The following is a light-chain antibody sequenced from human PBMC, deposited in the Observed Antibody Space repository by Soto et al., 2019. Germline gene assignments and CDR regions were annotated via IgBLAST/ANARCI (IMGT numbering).Light chain of an antibody. CDR3: QKYNSAPRT. Sequence: DVQMTQAPSSLYASVGDKVTITCRASQGISNYLAWYQQKPGKVPKLLIYAASILQSGVPSRFSGSGSGTDFTLTISSLQPEDVATYYCQKYNSAPRTFGGGTKVEIK. V-gene: IGKV1-27*01. CDR1: QGISNY. CDR2: AAS. J-gene: IGKJ4*01.